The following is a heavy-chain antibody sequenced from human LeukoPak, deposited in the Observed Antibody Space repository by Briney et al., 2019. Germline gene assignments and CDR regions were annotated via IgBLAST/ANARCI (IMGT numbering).Heavy chain of an antibody. CDR2: IIPIFGTA. Sequence: SVKVSCKASGGTFSSYAISWVRQAPGQGLEWMGGIIPIFGTANYAQKFQGRVTITTDESTSTAYMELSSLRSEDTAVYYCARGPTSRDGYKYFDYWGQGILVTVSS. CDR1: GGTFSSYA. CDR3: ARGPTSRDGYKYFDY. D-gene: IGHD5-24*01. J-gene: IGHJ4*02. V-gene: IGHV1-69*05.